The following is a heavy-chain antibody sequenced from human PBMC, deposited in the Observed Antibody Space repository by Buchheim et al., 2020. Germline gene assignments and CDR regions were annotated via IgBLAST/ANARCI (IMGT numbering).Heavy chain of an antibody. CDR2: IIPNLGIA. J-gene: IGHJ5*02. D-gene: IGHD3-3*01. CDR3: ARADFGVVIMRS. CDR1: GDTFSSYT. V-gene: IGHV1-69*02. Sequence: QVQLVQSGAEVKKPGSSVKVSCKASGDTFSSYTISWVRQAPGQGLEWMGRIIPNLGIATYAQKFPGRVTLTSDKSTSTAYMELSSLRSEDTAVYYCARADFGVVIMRSWGQGTL.